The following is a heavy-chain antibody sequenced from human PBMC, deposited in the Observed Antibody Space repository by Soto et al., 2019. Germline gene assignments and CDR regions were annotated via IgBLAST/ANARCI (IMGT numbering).Heavy chain of an antibody. V-gene: IGHV3-23*01. CDR1: GFTFSSYA. J-gene: IGHJ4*02. D-gene: IGHD3-9*01. Sequence: QPGGSLRLSCAASGFTFSSYAMSWVRQAPGKGLEWASAISGSGGSTYYADSVKGRFTISRDNSKNTLYLQMNSLRAEDTAVYYCAKDLLGNVLRYFDWLPNLNFDYWGQGTLVTVSS. CDR2: ISGSGGST. CDR3: AKDLLGNVLRYFDWLPNLNFDY.